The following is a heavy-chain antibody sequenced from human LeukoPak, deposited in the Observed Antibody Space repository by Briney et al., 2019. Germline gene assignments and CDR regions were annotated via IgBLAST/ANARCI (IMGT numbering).Heavy chain of an antibody. Sequence: HPGGSLRLSCAASGFTVSSNYMSWVRQAPGKGLEWVSVIYSGGSTYYADSVKGRFTISRDNSKNTLYLQMNSLRAEDTAVYYCARYCSGASCYASDYWGQGTLVTVSS. CDR3: ARYCSGASCYASDY. J-gene: IGHJ4*02. CDR1: GFTVSSNY. V-gene: IGHV3-53*01. CDR2: IYSGGST. D-gene: IGHD2-15*01.